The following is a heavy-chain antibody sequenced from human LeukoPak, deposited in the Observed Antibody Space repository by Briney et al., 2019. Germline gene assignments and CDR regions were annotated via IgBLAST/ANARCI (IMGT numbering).Heavy chain of an antibody. CDR2: INHSGST. CDR3: ARDRGAAAAALFDY. CDR1: GGSISSYY. Sequence: PSETLSLTCTVSGGSISSYYWSWIRQPPGKGLEWIGEINHSGSTNYNPSLKSRVTISVDTSKNQFSLKLSSVTAADTAVYYCARDRGAAAAALFDYWGQGTLVTVSS. V-gene: IGHV4-34*01. J-gene: IGHJ4*02. D-gene: IGHD6-13*01.